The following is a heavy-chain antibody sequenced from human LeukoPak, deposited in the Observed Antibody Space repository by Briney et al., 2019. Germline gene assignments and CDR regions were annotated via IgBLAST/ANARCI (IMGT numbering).Heavy chain of an antibody. D-gene: IGHD3-3*01. CDR3: ARRGGDRYYDFWSGYSESYYFDY. V-gene: IGHV4-39*01. CDR2: IYYSGST. Sequence: SETLSLTCTVSGGSISSNKYYWGWIRQPPGKGLEWIGSIYYSGSTYYNPSLKSRVTISVDTSKNQFSLKLSSVTAADTAVYYCARRGGDRYYDFWSGYSESYYFDYWGQGTLVTVSS. CDR1: GGSISSNKYY. J-gene: IGHJ4*02.